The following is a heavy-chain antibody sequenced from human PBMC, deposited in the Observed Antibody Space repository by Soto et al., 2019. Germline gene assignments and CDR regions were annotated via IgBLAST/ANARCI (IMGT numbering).Heavy chain of an antibody. CDR3: AKDMVHCTGTRCARYFEK. D-gene: IGHD2-8*02. V-gene: IGHV3-23*01. J-gene: IGHJ4*02. CDR1: KFTFSTCA. Sequence: GGSLRLSCAASKFTFSTCAMTWVRQAPGKGLELVSDISGSGDNTYYADSVKGRFTISRDNSKSTLYLQMNSLRAEDTAVYYCAKDMVHCTGTRCARYFEKWGRGTLVTVSS. CDR2: ISGSGDNT.